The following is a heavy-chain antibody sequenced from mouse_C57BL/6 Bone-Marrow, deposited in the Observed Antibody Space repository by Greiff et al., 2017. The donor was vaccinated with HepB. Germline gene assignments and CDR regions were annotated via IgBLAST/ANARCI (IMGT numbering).Heavy chain of an antibody. CDR1: GYTFTDYY. CDR3: AGYGSSPRGEGY. D-gene: IGHD1-1*01. V-gene: IGHV1-26*01. J-gene: IGHJ2*01. Sequence: EVQLLQSGPELVKPGASVKISCKASGYTFTDYYMNWVKQSHGKSLEWIGDINPNNGGTSYNQKFKGKATLTVDKTSSTDYMELRSLTSEDAAVYYCAGYGSSPRGEGYWGKGTTLTVSS. CDR2: INPNNGGT.